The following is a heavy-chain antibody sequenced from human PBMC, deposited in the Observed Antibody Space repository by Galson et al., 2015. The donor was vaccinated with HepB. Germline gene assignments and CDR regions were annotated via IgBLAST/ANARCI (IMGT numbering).Heavy chain of an antibody. Sequence: SVKVSCKASGYSFADYYMHWVRQAPGQGPEWMGWINPRTGGTSYAQKFQGWVTMTADTSTNTVYMELNRLKSDDRGVYYCARVESFRTGFDYWGQGTLLTVPS. V-gene: IGHV1-2*04. CDR1: GYSFADYY. D-gene: IGHD3-16*02. J-gene: IGHJ4*02. CDR3: ARVESFRTGFDY. CDR2: INPRTGGT.